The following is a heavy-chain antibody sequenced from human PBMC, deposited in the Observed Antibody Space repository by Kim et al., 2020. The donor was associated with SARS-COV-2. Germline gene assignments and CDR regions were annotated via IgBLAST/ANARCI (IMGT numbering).Heavy chain of an antibody. J-gene: IGHJ3*01. Sequence: SETLSLTCTVSGGSINTGGYYWAWVRQQTGKGLEWVAYISNSGTTYYSPPLKGRPHISMNTSTNQFSLNLSSVTAADTAIYYFARVDVRVPALSSSFDV. V-gene: IGHV4-31*03. CDR3: ARVDVRVPALSSSFDV. CDR2: ISNSGTT. D-gene: IGHD2-2*01. CDR1: GGSINTGGYY.